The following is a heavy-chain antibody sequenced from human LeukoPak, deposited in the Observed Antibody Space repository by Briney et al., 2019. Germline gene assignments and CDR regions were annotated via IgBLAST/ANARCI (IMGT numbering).Heavy chain of an antibody. CDR2: IYYSGRT. CDR3: ASGESRIVVVPAAARHWFDP. D-gene: IGHD2-2*01. CDR1: GGSISSDY. J-gene: IGHJ5*02. V-gene: IGHV4-59*01. Sequence: SETLSLTCTVSGGSISSDYWSWIRQPPGKGLEWIGYIYYSGRTYYNPSLKSRITISVDTSKNQFSLKLSSVTAADTAVYYCASGESRIVVVPAAARHWFDPWGQGTLVTVSS.